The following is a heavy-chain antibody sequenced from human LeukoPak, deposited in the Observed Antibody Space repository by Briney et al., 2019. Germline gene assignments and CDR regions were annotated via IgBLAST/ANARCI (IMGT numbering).Heavy chain of an antibody. J-gene: IGHJ1*01. CDR3: AKDPTRMRAEYFQH. CDR2: ISGSGGST. V-gene: IGHV3-23*01. Sequence: GGSLRLSCAASGFTFSSYAMSWVCQAPGKGLEWVSAISGSGGSTYYADSVKGRFTISRDNSKNTLYLQMNSLRAEDTAVYYCAKDPTRMRAEYFQHWGQGTLVTVSS. CDR1: GFTFSSYA.